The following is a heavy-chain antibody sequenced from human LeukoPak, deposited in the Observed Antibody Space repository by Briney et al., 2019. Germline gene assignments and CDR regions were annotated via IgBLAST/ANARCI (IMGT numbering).Heavy chain of an antibody. CDR1: GFTFSSYG. CDR2: ISGSGGST. D-gene: IGHD3-10*01. V-gene: IGHV3-23*01. Sequence: GGSLRLSCAASGFTFSSYGMSWVRQAPGKELEWVSAISGSGGSTYYADSVKGRFTISRDNSKNTLYLQMNSLRAEDTAVYYCAKTYYYGSGYDYWGQGTLVTVSS. J-gene: IGHJ4*02. CDR3: AKTYYYGSGYDY.